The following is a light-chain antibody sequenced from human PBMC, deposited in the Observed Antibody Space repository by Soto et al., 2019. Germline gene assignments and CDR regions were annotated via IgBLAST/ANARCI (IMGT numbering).Light chain of an antibody. V-gene: IGKV3-20*01. CDR2: GAS. CDR3: QQYGSSMWT. J-gene: IGKJ1*01. Sequence: EVVLTQSPCTLSLSPGERATLSCRASQSVSNSLLAWYQQKAGQAPRLLIYGASSRATGIPDRFSGSGSGTDFTLTISRLEPEDFAVYYCQQYGSSMWTFGQGTKVDIK. CDR1: QSVSNSL.